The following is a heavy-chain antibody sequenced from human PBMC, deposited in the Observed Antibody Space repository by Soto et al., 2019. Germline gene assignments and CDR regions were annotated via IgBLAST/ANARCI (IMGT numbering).Heavy chain of an antibody. CDR2: ISGSGGST. V-gene: IGHV3-23*01. CDR3: AKGGLYYDFWSGYSKSYYYYYYMDV. CDR1: GFTFSSYA. D-gene: IGHD3-3*01. J-gene: IGHJ6*03. Sequence: PGGSMRLSYAASGFTFSSYAMSWVRQAPGKGLEWVSAISGSGGSTYYADSVKGRFTISRDNSKNTLYLQMNSLRAEDTAVYYCAKGGLYYDFWSGYSKSYYYYYYMDVWGKGTTVTVSS.